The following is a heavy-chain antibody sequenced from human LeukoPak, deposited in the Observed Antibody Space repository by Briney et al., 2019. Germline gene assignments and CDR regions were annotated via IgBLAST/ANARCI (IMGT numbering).Heavy chain of an antibody. D-gene: IGHD4-17*01. J-gene: IGHJ4*02. V-gene: IGHV1-69*05. CDR1: GHTFTTYG. Sequence: SVKVSCKASGHTFTTYGMSWVRQAPGQGLEWMGGIIPIFGTANYAQKFQGRVTITTDESTSTAYMELSSLRSEDTAVYYCARALRGTGGTDYFDYWGQGTLVTVSS. CDR3: ARALRGTGGTDYFDY. CDR2: IIPIFGTA.